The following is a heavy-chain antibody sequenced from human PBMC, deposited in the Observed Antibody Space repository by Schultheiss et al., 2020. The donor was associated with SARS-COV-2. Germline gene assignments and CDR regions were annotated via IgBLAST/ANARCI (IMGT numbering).Heavy chain of an antibody. D-gene: IGHD3-10*01. V-gene: IGHV1-8*01. CDR2: MNPNSGNT. CDR3: ARDSPPGVRGVNEERRFDP. CDR1: GYTFTSYD. Sequence: ASVKKVSCKASGYTFTSYDINWVRQATGQGLEWMGWMNPNSGNTGYAQKFQGRVTMTRDTSISTAYMELSRLRSDDTAVYYCARDSPPGVRGVNEERRFDPWGQGTLVTVSS. J-gene: IGHJ5*02.